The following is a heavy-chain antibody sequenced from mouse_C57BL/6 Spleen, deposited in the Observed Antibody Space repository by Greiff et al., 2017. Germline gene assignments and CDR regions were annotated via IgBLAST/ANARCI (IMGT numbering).Heavy chain of an antibody. Sequence: QVQLQQPGAELVKPGASVKLSCKASGYTFTSYWMQWVKQRPGQGLEWIGEIDPSDSYTNYNQKFKGKATLTVDTSSSTAYMQLSSLTSEDSAVYYCARPITTVVATRAMDYWGQGTSVTVSS. D-gene: IGHD1-1*01. J-gene: IGHJ4*01. V-gene: IGHV1-50*01. CDR2: IDPSDSYT. CDR1: GYTFTSYW. CDR3: ARPITTVVATRAMDY.